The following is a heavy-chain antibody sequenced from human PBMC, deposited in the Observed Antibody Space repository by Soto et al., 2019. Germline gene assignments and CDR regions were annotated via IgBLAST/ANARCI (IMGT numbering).Heavy chain of an antibody. CDR3: VSSRTAVFGDALDI. CDR2: IYDSGDA. D-gene: IGHD3-3*01. J-gene: IGHJ3*02. Sequence: SETLSLTCSVSGGSISSYFKNWIRQAPGKGLEWIGCIYDSGDANYNPSLKSRVTISLDTSKNQFSLKLNSVTPADTAVYYCVSSRTAVFGDALDIWALGTMVT. V-gene: IGHV4-59*03. CDR1: GGSISSYF.